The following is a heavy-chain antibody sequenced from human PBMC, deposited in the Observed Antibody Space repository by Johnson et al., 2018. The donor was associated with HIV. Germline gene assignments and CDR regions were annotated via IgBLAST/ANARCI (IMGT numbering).Heavy chain of an antibody. CDR2: IGSAGDT. J-gene: IGHJ3*02. CDR3: AKAVGCDAFDI. D-gene: IGHD1-26*01. Sequence: EVQLVESGGGLVQPGGSLRLSCAASGFTFSDYDMHWVRQATGEGLEWVSAIGSAGDTYYPGSVKGRFTISRENAKNTLYLQMSSLRAEDTAVYYCAKAVGCDAFDIWGQGTMVTVSS. CDR1: GFTFSDYD. V-gene: IGHV3-13*01.